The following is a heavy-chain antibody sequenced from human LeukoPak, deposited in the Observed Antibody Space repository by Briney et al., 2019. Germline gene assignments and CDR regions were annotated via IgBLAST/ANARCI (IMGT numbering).Heavy chain of an antibody. CDR2: IRSKANSYAT. CDR1: GFTFSGSA. D-gene: IGHD6-13*01. Sequence: GGSLRLSCAASGFTFSGSAMHSVRQASGKGLEWVGRIRSKANSYATAYAASVKGRFTISRDDSKNTAYLQMNSLKTEDTAVYYCTRRGSSWHDYWGQGTLVTVSS. V-gene: IGHV3-73*01. CDR3: TRRGSSWHDY. J-gene: IGHJ4*02.